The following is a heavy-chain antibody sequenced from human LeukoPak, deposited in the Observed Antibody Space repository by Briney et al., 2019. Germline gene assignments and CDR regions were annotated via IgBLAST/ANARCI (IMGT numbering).Heavy chain of an antibody. J-gene: IGHJ4*02. Sequence: GGSLRLSCTASGFTVSSSYMSWVRQAPGKGLEWVSVIYIVGSTYYADSVKGRFTISRDNSKNTLYLQMNSLRAEDTAVYYYAREACSSTSCYTAYFDSWGQGTLATVSS. V-gene: IGHV3-53*01. CDR1: GFTVSSSY. CDR3: AREACSSTSCYTAYFDS. CDR2: IYIVGST. D-gene: IGHD2-2*02.